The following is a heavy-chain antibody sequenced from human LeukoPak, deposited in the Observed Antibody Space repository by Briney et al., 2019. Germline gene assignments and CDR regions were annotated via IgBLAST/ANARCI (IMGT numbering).Heavy chain of an antibody. CDR3: ARDSMDYDFWSGPSWAFDI. V-gene: IGHV4-4*07. CDR2: IYTSGST. CDR1: GGSISSYY. J-gene: IGHJ3*02. D-gene: IGHD3-3*01. Sequence: MSSETLSLTCTVSGGSISSYYWSWIRQPAGKGLEWIGRIYTSGSTNYNPSLKSRVTMSVDTSKNQFSLKLSSVTAADTAVYYCARDSMDYDFWSGPSWAFDIWGQGTMVTVSS.